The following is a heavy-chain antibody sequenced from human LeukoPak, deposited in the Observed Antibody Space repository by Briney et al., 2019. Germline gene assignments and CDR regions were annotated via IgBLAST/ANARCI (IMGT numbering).Heavy chain of an antibody. D-gene: IGHD5-18*01. Sequence: ASVKVSCKVSGYTLTELSMHWVRQATGQGLEWMGWMNPNSGNTGYAQKFQGRVTMTRNTSISTAYMELSSLRSEDTAVYYCAREEADTAMVTDYWGQGTLVTVSS. CDR3: AREEADTAMVTDY. CDR2: MNPNSGNT. V-gene: IGHV1-8*01. J-gene: IGHJ4*02. CDR1: GYTLTELS.